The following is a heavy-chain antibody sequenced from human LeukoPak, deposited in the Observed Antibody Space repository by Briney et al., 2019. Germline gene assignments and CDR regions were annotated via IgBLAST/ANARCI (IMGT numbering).Heavy chain of an antibody. V-gene: IGHV1-8*03. D-gene: IGHD2-15*01. CDR3: AREDCSGGSCTPLAFDY. Sequence: GASVKVSCKASGYTFTSYDINWVRQAIGQGLEWMGWMNPNSGNTGYAQKFQGRVTITRNTSISTAYMELSSLRSEDTAVYYCAREDCSGGSCTPLAFDYWGQGTLVTVSS. CDR2: MNPNSGNT. J-gene: IGHJ4*02. CDR1: GYTFTSYD.